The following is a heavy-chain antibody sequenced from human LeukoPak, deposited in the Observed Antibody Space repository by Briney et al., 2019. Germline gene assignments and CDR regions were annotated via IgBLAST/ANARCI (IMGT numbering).Heavy chain of an antibody. J-gene: IGHJ4*02. V-gene: IGHV1-46*01. D-gene: IGHD5-24*01. CDR3: ARDEVYGYNYGGLDY. CDR1: GYTFTSYD. CDR2: INPSGGST. Sequence: ASVKVSCKASGYTFTSYDINWVRQATGQGLEWMGIINPSGGSTSYAQKFQGRVTMTRDTSTSTVYMELSSLRSEDTAVYYCARDEVYGYNYGGLDYWGQGTLVTVSS.